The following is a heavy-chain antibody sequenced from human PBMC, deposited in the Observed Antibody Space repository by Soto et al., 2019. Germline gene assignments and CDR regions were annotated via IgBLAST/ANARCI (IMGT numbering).Heavy chain of an antibody. J-gene: IGHJ3*01. CDR2: ISGSGDST. D-gene: IGHD6-19*01. V-gene: IGHV3-23*01. CDR3: AKSTIVAAGTGPFDL. CDR1: GFTFSSYA. Sequence: EVQLLESGGGLVQPGGSLRLSCAASGFTFSSYAMNWVRQAPGKGLEWVSSISGSGDSTNYADSVKGRFSISRDNFRNTLYLQMDSLRVEDTAVYYCAKSTIVAAGTGPFDLWGQGTMVTVSS.